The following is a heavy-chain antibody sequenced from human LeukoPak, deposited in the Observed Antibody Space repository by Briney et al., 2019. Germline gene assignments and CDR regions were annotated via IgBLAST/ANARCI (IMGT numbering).Heavy chain of an antibody. J-gene: IGHJ4*02. D-gene: IGHD3-22*01. CDR1: GFTFSGSA. CDR2: IRSKANSYAT. V-gene: IGHV3-73*01. CDR3: TRVAIDYYDSSGYYYDLLFDY. Sequence: PGGSLRLSCAASGFTFSGSAMHWVRQASGKGLEWVGRIRSKANSYATAYAASVKGRFTISRDDSKNTAYLQMNSLKTEDTAVYYCTRVAIDYYDSSGYYYDLLFDYWGQGTLVTVSS.